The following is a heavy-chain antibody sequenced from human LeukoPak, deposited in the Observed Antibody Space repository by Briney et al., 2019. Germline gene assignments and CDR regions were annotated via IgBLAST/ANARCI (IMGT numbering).Heavy chain of an antibody. CDR2: ISGSGGSA. V-gene: IGHV3-23*01. CDR3: AKELASGDDAFDI. J-gene: IGHJ3*02. D-gene: IGHD2-15*01. Sequence: GSLRLSCAASGFTFSNYALSWVRQAPGKGLEWVSTISGSGGSAYYADSVKGRFTISRDNSKNTLYLQMSSLRAEDTAVYYCAKELASGDDAFDIWGQGTLVTVSA. CDR1: GFTFSNYA.